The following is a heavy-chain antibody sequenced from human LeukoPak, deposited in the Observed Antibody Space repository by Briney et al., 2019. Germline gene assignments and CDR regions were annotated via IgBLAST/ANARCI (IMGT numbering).Heavy chain of an antibody. CDR1: GGSISSSSYY. V-gene: IGHV4-39*01. CDR3: ARRSLKGWFDP. J-gene: IGHJ5*02. CDR2: IYYSGST. Sequence: PSETLSLTCTVSGGSISSSSYYWGWIRQPPGKGLEWIGSIYYSGSTYYNPSLKSRVTMSVDTSKNQFSLKLSSVTAADTAVYYCARRSLKGWFDPWGQGTLVTVSS.